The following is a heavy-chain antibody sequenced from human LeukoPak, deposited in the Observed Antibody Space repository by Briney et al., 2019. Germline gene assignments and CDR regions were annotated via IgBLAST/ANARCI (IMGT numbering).Heavy chain of an antibody. D-gene: IGHD5/OR15-5a*01. Sequence: PGGSLRLSCAASEFTFNSYAMNWVRQAPGKGLEWVSTISGSGDTTYYADSVRGRFTISRDKSKNTVFLQMNSLRADDTAVYYCAKALRAAHRPVYTYYYMDVWGEGTTVTVSS. CDR3: AKALRAAHRPVYTYYYMDV. CDR1: EFTFNSYA. V-gene: IGHV3-23*01. CDR2: ISGSGDTT. J-gene: IGHJ6*03.